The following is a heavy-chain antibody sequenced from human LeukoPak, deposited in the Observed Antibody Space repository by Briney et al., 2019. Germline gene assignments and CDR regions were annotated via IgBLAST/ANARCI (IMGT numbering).Heavy chain of an antibody. CDR1: GFTFSSYE. D-gene: IGHD2-2*01. Sequence: GGSLRLSCAASGFTFSSYEMNWVRQAPGKGLEWVANIKQDGSEKYYVDSVKGRFTISRDNAKNSLYLQMNSLRAEDTAVYYCARGYCSSTSCYHFDYWGQGTLVTVSS. V-gene: IGHV3-7*04. J-gene: IGHJ4*02. CDR2: IKQDGSEK. CDR3: ARGYCSSTSCYHFDY.